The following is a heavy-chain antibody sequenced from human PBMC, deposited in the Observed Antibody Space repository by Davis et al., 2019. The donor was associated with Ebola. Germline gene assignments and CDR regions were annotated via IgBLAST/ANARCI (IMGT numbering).Heavy chain of an antibody. CDR2: INPSGGST. Sequence: ASVKVSCKASGYTFTSYYMHWVRQAPGQGLEWMGIINPSGGSTSYAQKFQGRVTMTRDTSTSTAYMELRSLRSDDTAVYYCARDGYCSSTSCYVDWDYYYYGMDVWGKGTTVTVSS. CDR3: ARDGYCSSTSCYVDWDYYYYGMDV. V-gene: IGHV1-46*01. D-gene: IGHD2-2*01. J-gene: IGHJ6*04. CDR1: GYTFTSYY.